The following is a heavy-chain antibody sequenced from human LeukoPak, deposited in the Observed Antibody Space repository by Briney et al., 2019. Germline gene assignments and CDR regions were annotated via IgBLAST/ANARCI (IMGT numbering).Heavy chain of an antibody. CDR2: IYTSGST. J-gene: IGHJ3*02. V-gene: IGHV4-4*07. Sequence: SETLSLTCTVSGGSISSYYWSWIRQPAGKGLEWIGRIYTSGSTNHNPSLKSRVTMSVDTSKNQFSLKLSSVTAADTAVYYCASEYSSGYADAFDIWGQGTMVTVSS. CDR3: ASEYSSGYADAFDI. CDR1: GGSISSYY. D-gene: IGHD6-19*01.